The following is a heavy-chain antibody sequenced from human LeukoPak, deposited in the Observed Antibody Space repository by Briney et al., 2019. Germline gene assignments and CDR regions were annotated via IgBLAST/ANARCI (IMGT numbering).Heavy chain of an antibody. CDR1: GFAFSSYV. CDR3: ANPIAAAGTPY. J-gene: IGHJ4*02. Sequence: GGSLRLSCAASGFAFSSYVMTWVRQAPGKGLEWVSTISDTAGRTYYADSVKGRFTISRDNSKNTLYLQMNSLRADDTAVYYCANPIAAAGTPYWGQGTLVTVSS. V-gene: IGHV3-23*01. CDR2: ISDTAGRT. D-gene: IGHD6-13*01.